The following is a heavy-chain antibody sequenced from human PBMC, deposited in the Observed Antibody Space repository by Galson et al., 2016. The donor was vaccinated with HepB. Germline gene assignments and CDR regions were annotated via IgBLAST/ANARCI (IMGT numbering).Heavy chain of an antibody. CDR1: GFSFNTYS. CDR2: ITSAGDKQ. J-gene: IGHJ4*02. Sequence: SLRLSCAASGFSFNTYSMHWVRQAPGKGLEWVAAITSAGDKQYYTDSVRGRFTISRDNSNNMMYLQMNSLRPEDTSVYYCARDAMGRGSGSYSAFDYWGLGTLVAVSS. D-gene: IGHD1-26*01. CDR3: ARDAMGRGSGSYSAFDY. V-gene: IGHV3-30*04.